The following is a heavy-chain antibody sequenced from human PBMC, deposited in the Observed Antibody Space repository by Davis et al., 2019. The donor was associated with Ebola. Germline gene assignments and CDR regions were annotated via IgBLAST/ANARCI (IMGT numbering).Heavy chain of an antibody. CDR2: ISGSGGST. CDR1: GFTFSSYA. Sequence: GESLKISCAASGFTFSSYAMSWVRQAPGKGLEWVSAISGSGGSTYYADSVKGRFTISRDNSKNTLYLQMNSLRAEDTAVYYCAKASKLTIAARRGDWFDPWGQGTLVTVSS. V-gene: IGHV3-23*01. J-gene: IGHJ5*02. CDR3: AKASKLTIAARRGDWFDP. D-gene: IGHD6-6*01.